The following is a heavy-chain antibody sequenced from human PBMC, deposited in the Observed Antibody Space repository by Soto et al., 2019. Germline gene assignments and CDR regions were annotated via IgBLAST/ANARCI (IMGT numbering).Heavy chain of an antibody. J-gene: IGHJ5*02. V-gene: IGHV3-23*01. CDR2: ISNSGGST. Sequence: EVQLLESGGGLVQPGGSLRLSCAASGFTFSSYAMTWVRQAPGKGLEWVSSISNSGGSTYFADSVKGRFTISRDNSMNTLYLQMNSLRAEDTAVYYCARDPPGYVSRDNWLDPWGQGTLVTVSS. CDR3: ARDPPGYVSRDNWLDP. D-gene: IGHD6-13*01. CDR1: GFTFSSYA.